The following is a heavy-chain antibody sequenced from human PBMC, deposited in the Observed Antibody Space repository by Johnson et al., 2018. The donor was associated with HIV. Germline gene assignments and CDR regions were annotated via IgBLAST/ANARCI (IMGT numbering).Heavy chain of an antibody. V-gene: IGHV3-15*01. CDR3: TTLITMILVWYDFDI. CDR1: GFTFSNAW. Sequence: VQLVESGGGLVQPGGSLRLSCAASGFTFSNAWMNWVRQAPGEGLEWVGRIKSKTDGGTTDYAAPVKGRFTISRDDSKNTLYLQMKSLKTEYTAVYYCTTLITMILVWYDFDIWGQGTMVTVSS. D-gene: IGHD3-22*01. J-gene: IGHJ3*02. CDR2: IKSKTDGGTT.